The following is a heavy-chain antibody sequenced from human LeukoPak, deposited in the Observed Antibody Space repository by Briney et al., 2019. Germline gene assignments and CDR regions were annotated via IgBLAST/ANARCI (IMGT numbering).Heavy chain of an antibody. J-gene: IGHJ5*02. Sequence: GGSLRLSCAASGFTFSSYGMSWVRQAPGKGLEWVSAISGSGGSTYYADSVKGRFTISRDNSKNALYLQMNSLRAEDTAVYYCAKDQGSSSWYRAWGQGTLVTVSS. D-gene: IGHD6-13*01. CDR1: GFTFSSYG. CDR2: ISGSGGST. V-gene: IGHV3-23*01. CDR3: AKDQGSSSWYRA.